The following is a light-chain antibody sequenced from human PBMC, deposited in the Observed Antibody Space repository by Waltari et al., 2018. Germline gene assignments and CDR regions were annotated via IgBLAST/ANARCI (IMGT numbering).Light chain of an antibody. Sequence: DIQMTQSPSTLSASVGDRVTITCRASHDSDLYLAWYQQKPGKAPKLLIYKASSLQRGVQSSFSGSGSGTEFTLTISSLQPDDFATYHCQHYKTSPWTFGRGTKVDVK. V-gene: IGKV1-5*03. CDR1: HDSDLY. CDR2: KAS. J-gene: IGKJ1*01. CDR3: QHYKTSPWT.